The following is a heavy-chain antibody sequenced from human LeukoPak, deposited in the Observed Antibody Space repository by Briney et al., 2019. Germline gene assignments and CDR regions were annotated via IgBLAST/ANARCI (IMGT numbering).Heavy chain of an antibody. V-gene: IGHV3-7*03. CDR1: GFTFTSYW. Sequence: GGSLRLSCAASGFTFTSYWMNWVRQAPGKGLEWVAGINHNGNVNYYVDSVKGRFTISRDNAKNSLYLQMSNLRAEDTAVYFCARGGGLDVWGQGATVTVSS. J-gene: IGHJ6*02. CDR2: INHNGNVN. D-gene: IGHD3-16*01. CDR3: ARGGGLDV.